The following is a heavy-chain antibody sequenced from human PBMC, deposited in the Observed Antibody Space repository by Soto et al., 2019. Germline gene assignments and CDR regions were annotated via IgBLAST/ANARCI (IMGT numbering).Heavy chain of an antibody. Sequence: ASVKVSCKASGYSLTGYYIHWVRLAPGHGLEWMGWINPRTGDTNSAQKFQGWVTMTSDTSSSTAYMELSRLKSDDTAVYFCAIDYCSGGTCYHFDYWGQGSLVPVSS. CDR2: INPRTGDT. D-gene: IGHD2-15*01. V-gene: IGHV1-2*04. CDR3: AIDYCSGGTCYHFDY. J-gene: IGHJ4*02. CDR1: GYSLTGYY.